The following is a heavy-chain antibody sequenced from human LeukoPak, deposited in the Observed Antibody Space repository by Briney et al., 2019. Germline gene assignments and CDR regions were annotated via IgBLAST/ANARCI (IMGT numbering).Heavy chain of an antibody. CDR3: ARLDSSGWYSVLAFDI. D-gene: IGHD6-19*01. Sequence: SETLSLTCIVSGGSISSSIYYWAWVRQPPGKGLEWIGTVFYNGATQYSPSLRSRVTISIDTSTNQFSLKLTSVTAADTALYYCARLDSSGWYSVLAFDIWGQGTMVTVSS. CDR2: VFYNGAT. V-gene: IGHV4-39*07. J-gene: IGHJ3*02. CDR1: GGSISSSIYY.